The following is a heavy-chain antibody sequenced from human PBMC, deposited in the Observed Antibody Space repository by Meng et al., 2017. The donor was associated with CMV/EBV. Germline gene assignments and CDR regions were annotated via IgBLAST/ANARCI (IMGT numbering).Heavy chain of an antibody. CDR2: IWYDGSNK. CDR1: GFTFSSYG. CDR3: ARDVLRFLEYGGMDV. Sequence: GGSLRLSCAASGFTFSSYGMHWVRQAPGKGLEWVAVIWYDGSNKYYADSVKGRFTISRDNAKNTLYLQMNSLRAEDTAVYYCARDVLRFLEYGGMDVWGQGTTVTVSS. J-gene: IGHJ6*02. V-gene: IGHV3-33*01. D-gene: IGHD3-3*01.